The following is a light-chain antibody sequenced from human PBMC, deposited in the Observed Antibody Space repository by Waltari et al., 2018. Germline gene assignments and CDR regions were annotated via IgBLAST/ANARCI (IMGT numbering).Light chain of an antibody. CDR2: DVT. Sequence: HSALTQPPSASGSPGQSVTISCPGTSADVGGYDYVSCYQQHPGKVPKLIIYDVTKRPSGVPPRFSASKSGNSASLTVSGLQAEDEADYYCSSHAGNNLWIFGGGTKVTVL. V-gene: IGLV2-8*01. CDR3: SSHAGNNLWI. J-gene: IGLJ2*01. CDR1: SADVGGYDY.